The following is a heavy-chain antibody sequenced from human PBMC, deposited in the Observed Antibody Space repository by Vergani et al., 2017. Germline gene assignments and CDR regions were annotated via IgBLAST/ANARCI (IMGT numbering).Heavy chain of an antibody. CDR1: GFTFSSYG. CDR3: AGRGGKARTVADDD. D-gene: IGHD6-19*01. CDR2: IRYDGSNK. J-gene: IGHJ4*02. Sequence: VQLVESGGGLVQPGGSLRLSCAASGFTFSSYGMHWVRQAPGKGLEWVAFIRYDGSNKYYADSVKGRFTISRDNSKNTLYLQMNSLRAEDTAVYYCAGRGGKARTVADDDWGQGTLVTVSS. V-gene: IGHV3-30*02.